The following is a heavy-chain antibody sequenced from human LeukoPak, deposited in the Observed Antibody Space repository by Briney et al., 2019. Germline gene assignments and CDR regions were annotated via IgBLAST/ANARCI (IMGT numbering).Heavy chain of an antibody. V-gene: IGHV3-74*01. Sequence: GGSLRLSCAASAFTFSNYWMHWVRQAPGKGLVWVSRINSDGSGTAYADFVKGRFSISRDNAKNTLYLQMNSLRAEDTAVYYCARVGQWLVNYWGRGTLVTVSS. CDR1: AFTFSNYW. CDR3: ARVGQWLVNY. CDR2: INSDGSGT. D-gene: IGHD6-19*01. J-gene: IGHJ4*02.